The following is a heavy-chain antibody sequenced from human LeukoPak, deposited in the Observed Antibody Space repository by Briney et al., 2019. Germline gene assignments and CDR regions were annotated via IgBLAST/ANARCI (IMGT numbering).Heavy chain of an antibody. CDR1: GYTFTSNY. CDR3: ARDMERSSGFE. Sequence: ASVKVSCKAFGYTFTSNYMHWVRQAPGQGPEWMGVISPSGGSTTYAQKFQGRVTLTRDMSTSTDYLELSSLRSEDTAVYYCARDMERSSGFEWGQGTLVTVSS. J-gene: IGHJ4*02. CDR2: ISPSGGST. V-gene: IGHV1-46*01. D-gene: IGHD6-19*01.